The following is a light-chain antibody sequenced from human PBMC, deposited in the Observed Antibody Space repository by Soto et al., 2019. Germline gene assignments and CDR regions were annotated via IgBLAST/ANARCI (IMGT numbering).Light chain of an antibody. Sequence: QSVLTQPASVSGSPLQSITISCTGTSSDVGSYNYVSWYQQDPGKAPKLIFYDVSNRPSGVSDRFSVSKSGNTASLTISNLQAEDEAAYYSSSYTNSGPYVFGTGTKVTVL. CDR3: SSYTNSGPYV. V-gene: IGLV2-14*01. J-gene: IGLJ1*01. CDR2: DVS. CDR1: SSDVGSYNY.